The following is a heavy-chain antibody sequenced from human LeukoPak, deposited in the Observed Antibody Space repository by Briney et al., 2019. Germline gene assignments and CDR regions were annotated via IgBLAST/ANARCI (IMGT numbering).Heavy chain of an antibody. J-gene: IGHJ4*02. CDR1: GGSISSSSYY. CDR2: IYYSGST. CDR3: ARGYHGIVVVPAAMGGAYFDY. D-gene: IGHD2-2*01. V-gene: IGHV4-39*07. Sequence: SETLSLTCTVSGGSISSSSYYWGWIRQPPGKGLEWIGSIYYSGSTYYNPSLKSRVTISVDSSKNQFSLKLSSVTAADTAVYYCARGYHGIVVVPAAMGGAYFDYWGQGTLVTVSS.